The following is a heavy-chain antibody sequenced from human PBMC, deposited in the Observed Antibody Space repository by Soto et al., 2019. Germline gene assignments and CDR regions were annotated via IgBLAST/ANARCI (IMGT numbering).Heavy chain of an antibody. CDR2: ISYSGGSK. V-gene: IGHV3-23*01. J-gene: IGHJ3*02. Sequence: GGSLRLSCAASGFIFSSYAMNWVRQAPGKGLEWVSVISYSGGSKYYADSVKGRFTISRDNSKNTLYLQMNSLRAEDTAVYYCARQGIAVAVDIWGQGTMVTVSS. CDR1: GFIFSSYA. D-gene: IGHD6-19*01. CDR3: ARQGIAVAVDI.